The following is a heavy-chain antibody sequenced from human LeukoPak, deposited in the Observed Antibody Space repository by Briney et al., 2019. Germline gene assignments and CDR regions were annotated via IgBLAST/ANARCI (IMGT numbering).Heavy chain of an antibody. Sequence: GGSLRLSCAASGLTLTNYAMHWVRQAPGKGLEWVAVIRYDGSKKYYADSVKGRFTISRDNSKNLVSLQMNSLSAEDAAVYYCARDGINGNYYFDYWGQGTLVTVSS. CDR1: GLTLTNYA. V-gene: IGHV3-30*04. CDR3: ARDGINGNYYFDY. D-gene: IGHD4-23*01. CDR2: IRYDGSKK. J-gene: IGHJ4*02.